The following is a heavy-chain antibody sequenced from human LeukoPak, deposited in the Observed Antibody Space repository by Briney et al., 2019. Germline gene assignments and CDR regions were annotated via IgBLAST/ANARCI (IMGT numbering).Heavy chain of an antibody. CDR1: GGSISSYY. J-gene: IGHJ5*02. CDR2: IYTSGST. CDR3: ARDKRWGSGSVNWFDP. V-gene: IGHV4-4*07. D-gene: IGHD1-26*01. Sequence: KPSETLSLTCTVSGGSISSYYWSWIRQPAGKGLEWIGRIYTSGSTNYNPSLKSRVTMSVDTSKNQFSLKLSSVTAADTGVYYCARDKRWGSGSVNWFDPWGQGTLVTVSS.